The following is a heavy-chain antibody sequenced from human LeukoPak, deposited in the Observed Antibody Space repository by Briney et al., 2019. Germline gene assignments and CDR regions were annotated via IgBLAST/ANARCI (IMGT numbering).Heavy chain of an antibody. CDR3: AKDLLVSSSWRLSY. CDR1: GFTFSSYG. J-gene: IGHJ4*02. D-gene: IGHD6-13*01. Sequence: GGSLRLSCAASGFTFSSYGMTWVRQAPGKGLEWVSAISGSGGSTYYADSVKGRFTISRDNSKNTLYLQMNSLRAEDTAVYYCAKDLLVSSSWRLSYWGQGTLVTVSS. CDR2: ISGSGGST. V-gene: IGHV3-23*01.